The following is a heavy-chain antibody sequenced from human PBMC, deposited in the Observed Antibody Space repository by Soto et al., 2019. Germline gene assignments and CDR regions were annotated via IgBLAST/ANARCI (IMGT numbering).Heavy chain of an antibody. CDR3: AHLNTQYYGSGNNH. V-gene: IGHV2-5*02. D-gene: IGHD3-10*01. Sequence: QITLKESGPPLVKPTQTITLTCTSSGFSLSTSGVGVGWIRQPPGKALDWIALIYWDDAKRYSPSLKSRLTVTKDSSKNRVVLTMTNMDPVETATYYCAHLNTQYYGSGNNHSGQGTLVTVST. CDR2: IYWDDAK. J-gene: IGHJ4*02. CDR1: GFSLSTSGVG.